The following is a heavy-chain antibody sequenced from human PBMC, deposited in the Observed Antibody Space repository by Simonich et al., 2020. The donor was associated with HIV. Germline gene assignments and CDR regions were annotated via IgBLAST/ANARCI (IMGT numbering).Heavy chain of an antibody. CDR2: INHSGST. CDR1: GGSFSGYY. CDR3: ARENGSSYDY. D-gene: IGHD6-13*01. Sequence: QVQLQQWGAGLLKSSETLPLTCAVYGGSFSGYYWSWIRQPAGKGLEWIGEINHSGSTTYKSSLKSRVTISVDTSKNQFSLKLTSVTAADTAVYYCARENGSSYDYWGQGTLVTVSS. V-gene: IGHV4-34*01. J-gene: IGHJ4*02.